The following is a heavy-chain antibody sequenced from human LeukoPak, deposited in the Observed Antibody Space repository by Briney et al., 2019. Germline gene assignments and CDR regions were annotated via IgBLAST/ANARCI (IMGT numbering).Heavy chain of an antibody. J-gene: IGHJ4*02. CDR3: TKDHGSGSYYFDY. Sequence: PGGSLRLSCAASGFTFSNVWMSWVRQAPGKGLEWVGRIKSKTDGGTVDYAAPVKDRFTISRDDLKNTLYLEMNSLKTEDTAVYYCTKDHGSGSYYFDYWGQGTLVTVSS. D-gene: IGHD3-10*01. CDR1: GFTFSNVW. V-gene: IGHV3-15*01. CDR2: IKSKTDGGTV.